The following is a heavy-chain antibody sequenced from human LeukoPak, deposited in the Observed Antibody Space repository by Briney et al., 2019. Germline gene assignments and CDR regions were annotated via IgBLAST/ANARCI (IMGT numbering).Heavy chain of an antibody. D-gene: IGHD3-22*01. Sequence: ASVKVSCKASGYTFTGYYMHWVRQAPGQGLEWMGWINPNSGGTNYAQKVQGWVTMTRDTSISTAYMELSRLRSDDTAVYYCARFYYDSNVVGTWNWFDPWGQGTLVTVSS. J-gene: IGHJ5*02. CDR3: ARFYYDSNVVGTWNWFDP. CDR2: INPNSGGT. CDR1: GYTFTGYY. V-gene: IGHV1-2*04.